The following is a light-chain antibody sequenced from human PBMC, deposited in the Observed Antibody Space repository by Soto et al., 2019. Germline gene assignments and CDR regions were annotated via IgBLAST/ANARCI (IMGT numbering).Light chain of an antibody. Sequence: GDRVTITCRASQDINNYLAWYQKRPGKVPKLLIYAASTLQSGVPSRFSGSGSGTDFTLTISSLQPEDAASYYCQKYYGAPATFGQGTKVDIK. CDR2: AAS. J-gene: IGKJ1*01. V-gene: IGKV1-27*01. CDR1: QDINNY. CDR3: QKYYGAPAT.